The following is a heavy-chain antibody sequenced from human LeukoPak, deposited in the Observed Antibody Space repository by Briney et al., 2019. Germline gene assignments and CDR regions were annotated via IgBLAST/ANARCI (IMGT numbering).Heavy chain of an antibody. CDR1: GFTFSSYS. D-gene: IGHD6-13*01. J-gene: IGHJ4*02. Sequence: GGSLRLSCAASGFTFSSYSMNWVRQAPGKGLEWVSSISSSRSYIYYADSVKGRFTISRDNAKNSLYLQMNSLRAEDTAVYYCAKTKQQRFDYWGQGTLVTVSS. CDR3: AKTKQQRFDY. CDR2: ISSSRSYI. V-gene: IGHV3-21*01.